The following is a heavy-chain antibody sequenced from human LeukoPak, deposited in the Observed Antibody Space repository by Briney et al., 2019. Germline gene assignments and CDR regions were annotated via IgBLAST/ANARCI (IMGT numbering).Heavy chain of an antibody. J-gene: IGHJ4*02. CDR3: ARARYGSGTYYFDY. D-gene: IGHD3-10*01. CDR2: IYYSGST. Sequence: PSETLSLTCTVSGGSISSYYWSWIRQPPGKGLEWIGYIYYSGSTNYNPSLKSRVTISVDTSKNQFSLKLSSVTAADTAVYYCARARYGSGTYYFDYWGQGTLVTVSS. V-gene: IGHV4-59*01. CDR1: GGSISSYY.